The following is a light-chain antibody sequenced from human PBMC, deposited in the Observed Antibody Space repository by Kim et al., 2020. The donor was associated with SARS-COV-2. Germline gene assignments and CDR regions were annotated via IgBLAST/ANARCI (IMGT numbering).Light chain of an antibody. Sequence: QSALTQPRSVSGSPGQSVTISCTGTSSDVGAYNYVSWFQHHPGKAPKLMIYDVSKRPSGVPDRFSGSKSGNTASLTSSGLQTDDEADYYCCSYAGTYTVVFGGGTQLTVL. V-gene: IGLV2-11*01. J-gene: IGLJ2*01. CDR1: SSDVGAYNY. CDR3: CSYAGTYTVV. CDR2: DVS.